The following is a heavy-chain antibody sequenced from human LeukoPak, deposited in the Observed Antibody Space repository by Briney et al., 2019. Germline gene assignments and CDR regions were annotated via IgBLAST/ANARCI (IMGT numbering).Heavy chain of an antibody. Sequence: PGGSLRLSCVASGFTFSTNAMSWVRQAPGKGLEWVSSISGSGGSPYYADSVKGRFTVSRDNSKNTLYLQMNRLRAEDTAVYYCVRGDGRDYWGQGTLVTVSS. CDR3: VRGDGRDY. CDR2: ISGSGGSP. J-gene: IGHJ4*02. V-gene: IGHV3-23*01. D-gene: IGHD5-24*01. CDR1: GFTFSTNA.